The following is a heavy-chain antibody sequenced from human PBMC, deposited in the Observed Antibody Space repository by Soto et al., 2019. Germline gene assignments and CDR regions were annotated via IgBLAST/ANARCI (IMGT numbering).Heavy chain of an antibody. Sequence: QVQLVESGGSVVQPGRSLRLSCAASGFTFSSYTLHWVRQAPGKGLEWVALISYDGSNKYYADSVKGRFTISRDNSKNTLYLQMNSLRPEHTALFYGANDPYDFWSGYIADAFDVWGQGTMVTVSS. V-gene: IGHV3-30-3*02. J-gene: IGHJ3*01. CDR1: GFTFSSYT. CDR2: ISYDGSNK. CDR3: ANDPYDFWSGYIADAFDV. D-gene: IGHD3-3*01.